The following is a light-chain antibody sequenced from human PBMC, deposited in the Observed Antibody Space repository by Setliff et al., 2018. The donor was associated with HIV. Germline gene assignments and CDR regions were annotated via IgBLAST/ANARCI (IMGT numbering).Light chain of an antibody. CDR1: SSDVGSYNF. CDR2: DVT. Sequence: QSVLRQPASVSGSPGQSITLSCTGTSSDVGSYNFVSWYQQHPGRAPKLMIYDVTKRPSGVSDRFSGSKSGNTASLTISGLQTEDEADYYCCSYTSSLTYVFGTGTKVTVL. J-gene: IGLJ1*01. CDR3: CSYTSSLTYV. V-gene: IGLV2-14*03.